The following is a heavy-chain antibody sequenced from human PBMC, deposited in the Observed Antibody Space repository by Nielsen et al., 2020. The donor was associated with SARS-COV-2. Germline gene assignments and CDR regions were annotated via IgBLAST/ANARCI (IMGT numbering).Heavy chain of an antibody. J-gene: IGHJ5*01. CDR3: ARVDYGDYGAGMWFDS. CDR1: GGSISNVGYY. CDR2: IYYSGSA. Sequence: SETLSLTCTVSGGSISNVGYYWSWIRQHPGKGLEWIGYIYYSGSAQYNPSLESRVSMSVDTSNNYFSLSLTSVTAAATAVCYCARVDYGDYGAGMWFDSWGQGILVTVSS. V-gene: IGHV4-31*03. D-gene: IGHD4-17*01.